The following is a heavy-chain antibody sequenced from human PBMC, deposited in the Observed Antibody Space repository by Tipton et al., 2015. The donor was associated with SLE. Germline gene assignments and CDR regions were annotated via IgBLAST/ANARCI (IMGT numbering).Heavy chain of an antibody. CDR3: ARDSPDY. CDR1: GFTFSSYG. J-gene: IGHJ4*02. V-gene: IGHV3-48*04. CDR2: ISSSSHTI. Sequence: SLRLSCVASGFTFSSYGMHWVRQAPGKGLEWISYISSSSHTIHYSDSVKGRCSVSRDNAKNSLFLQIYSLRAEDTAVYYCARDSPDYWGQGTLVTVSS.